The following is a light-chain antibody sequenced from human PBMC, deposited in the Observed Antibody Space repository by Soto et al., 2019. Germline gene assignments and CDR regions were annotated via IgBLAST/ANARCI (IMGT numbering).Light chain of an antibody. J-gene: IGLJ1*01. V-gene: IGLV1-44*01. CDR2: DVA. CDR3: CSYAGGYTYL. Sequence: QSVLTQPPSASGTPGQRVTISCSGSNSNVGSNTVHWYQQHPGRPPKLMIYDVARWPSGVPDRFSGSKSGNTASLTISGLQAEDEADYFCCSYAGGYTYLFGTGTKVTV. CDR1: NSNVGSNT.